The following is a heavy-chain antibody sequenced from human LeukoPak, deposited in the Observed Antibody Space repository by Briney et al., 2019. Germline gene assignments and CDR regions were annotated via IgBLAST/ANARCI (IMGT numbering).Heavy chain of an antibody. CDR2: ISYDGSNK. CDR1: GFTFSSYA. Sequence: PGGSLRLSCAASGFTFSSYAMHWVRQAPGKGLEWVAVISYDGSNKYYADSVKGRFIISRDNSKNTLYLQMNSLRAEDTAVYYCARETPRYGGWGQGTLVTVSS. CDR3: ARETPRYGG. V-gene: IGHV3-30*04. D-gene: IGHD4-23*01. J-gene: IGHJ4*02.